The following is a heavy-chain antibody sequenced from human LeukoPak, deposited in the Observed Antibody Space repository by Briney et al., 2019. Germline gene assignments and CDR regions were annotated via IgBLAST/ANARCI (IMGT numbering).Heavy chain of an antibody. V-gene: IGHV4-61*01. CDR2: DGHT. J-gene: IGHJ4*02. CDR3: ARGTWSLTTFDY. CDR1: GGSVSSGYFH. Sequence: SETLSLTCTVSGGSVSSGYFHWSWIRQAPGKGLEWIGHDGHTNYNPSLRSRVTISIDTSSNQFSLKLSSVTAADTAVYYCARGTWSLTTFDYWGQGTLVTVSS. D-gene: IGHD1-14*01.